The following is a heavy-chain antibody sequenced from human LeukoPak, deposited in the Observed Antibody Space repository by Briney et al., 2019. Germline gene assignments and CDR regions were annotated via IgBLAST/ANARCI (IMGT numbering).Heavy chain of an antibody. Sequence: GGSLGLSCAASGFTFSRYAMSWVRQAPGKGLEWVSTISGGGGSTYYADSVKGRFTISRDNSKNTLYLQVNSLRAEDTAVYYCAKGGKWDVTPFDYWGQGTLVTVSS. D-gene: IGHD1-26*01. CDR1: GFTFSRYA. J-gene: IGHJ4*02. CDR2: ISGGGGST. CDR3: AKGGKWDVTPFDY. V-gene: IGHV3-23*01.